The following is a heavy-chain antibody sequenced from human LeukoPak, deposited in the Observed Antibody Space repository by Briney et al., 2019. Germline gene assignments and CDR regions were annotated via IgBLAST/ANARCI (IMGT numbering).Heavy chain of an antibody. CDR2: INPSSGST. CDR3: ARDGLVVVPASIRASPYYYYGMDV. Sequence: ASVKVSCKASGYSFTSYYMHWVRQAPGQGLEWKGIINPSSGSTSYAQKFQGRVTMTRDTSTSTVYMELSSLRSEDTAVYYCARDGLVVVPASIRASPYYYYGMDVWGQGTTVTVSS. D-gene: IGHD2-2*02. J-gene: IGHJ6*02. V-gene: IGHV1-46*01. CDR1: GYSFTSYY.